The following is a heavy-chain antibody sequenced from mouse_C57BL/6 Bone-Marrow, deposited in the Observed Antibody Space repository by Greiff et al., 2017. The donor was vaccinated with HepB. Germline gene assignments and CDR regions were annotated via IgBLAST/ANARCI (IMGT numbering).Heavy chain of an antibody. Sequence: QVQLQQPGAELVKPGASVKLSCKASGYTFTSYWMHWVKQRPGRGLEWIGRIDPNSGGTKYNEKFKSKATLTVDKPSSTAYMPLSSLTSEDSAVYYCARAIPYYPYAMDYWGQGTSVTVSS. CDR2: IDPNSGGT. CDR1: GYTFTSYW. CDR3: ARAIPYYPYAMDY. D-gene: IGHD2-10*01. V-gene: IGHV1-72*01. J-gene: IGHJ4*01.